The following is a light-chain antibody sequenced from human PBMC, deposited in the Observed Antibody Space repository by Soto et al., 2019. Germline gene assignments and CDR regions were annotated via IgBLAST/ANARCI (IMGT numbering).Light chain of an antibody. J-gene: IGLJ1*01. V-gene: IGLV2-14*01. CDR2: EVN. Sequence: QSALTQPASLSGSPGQSITISCTGTSSDIGAYDYVSWFQQHPGKAPKLMISEVNNRPSGVSNRFSGSKSGNTAYLTISGLQVEDEADYYCSSYAGSNNFVFGSGTKSPS. CDR1: SSDIGAYDY. CDR3: SSYAGSNNFV.